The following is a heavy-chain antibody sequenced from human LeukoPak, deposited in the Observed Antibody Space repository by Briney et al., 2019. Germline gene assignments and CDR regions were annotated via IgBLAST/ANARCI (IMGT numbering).Heavy chain of an antibody. J-gene: IGHJ5*02. V-gene: IGHV4-4*07. CDR2: IYTSGST. CDR1: GGSLSSYY. Sequence: SETLSLICTVSGGSLSSYYWSWIRQPAGKGLEWIGRIYTSGSTNYNPSLKSRVTMSVDTSKNQFSLKLSSVTAADTAVYYCATGIAAAGYNWFDPWGQGTLVTVSS. CDR3: ATGIAAAGYNWFDP. D-gene: IGHD6-13*01.